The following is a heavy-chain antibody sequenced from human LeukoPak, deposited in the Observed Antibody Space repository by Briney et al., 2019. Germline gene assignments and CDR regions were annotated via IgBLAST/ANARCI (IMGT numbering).Heavy chain of an antibody. V-gene: IGHV3-74*01. CDR3: ARGGTLYCSGGSCHFDY. J-gene: IGHJ4*02. CDR2: INSDGSST. CDR1: GFTFSSYW. Sequence: GGSLRLSCAASGFTFSSYWMHWVRQAPGKGLVWVSRINSDGSSTSYADSVKGRFTISRDNAKNTLYLQMNSLRAEDTAVYYCARGGTLYCSGGSCHFDYWGQGTLVTVSS. D-gene: IGHD2-15*01.